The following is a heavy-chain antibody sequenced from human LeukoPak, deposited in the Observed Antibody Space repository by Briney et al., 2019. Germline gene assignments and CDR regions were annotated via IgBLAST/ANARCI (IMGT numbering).Heavy chain of an antibody. CDR2: ISTSSSYI. V-gene: IGHV3-21*04. J-gene: IGHJ4*02. CDR1: GFTFSSYS. Sequence: GGSLRLSCAASGFTFSSYSMNWVRQAPGKGLEWVSSISTSSSYIHYADSVKGRFTISRDNSKNTLYLQMNSLRAEDTAVYYCVELWQNYFLSYWGQGTLVTVSS. CDR3: VELWQNYFLSY. D-gene: IGHD5-18*01.